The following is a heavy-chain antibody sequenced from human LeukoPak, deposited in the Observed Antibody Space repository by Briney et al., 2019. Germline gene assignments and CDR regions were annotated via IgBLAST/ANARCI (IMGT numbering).Heavy chain of an antibody. CDR1: GYTFTSYG. CDR2: ISAYNGNT. V-gene: IGHV1-18*01. CDR3: AKEDYYDSSGYYSTCGMDV. J-gene: IGHJ6*02. D-gene: IGHD3-22*01. Sequence: ASVKVSCKASGYTFTSYGISWVRQAPGQGLEWMGWISAYNGNTNYAQKLQGRVTMTTDTSTSTAYMELRSLRSDDTAVYYCAKEDYYDSSGYYSTCGMDVWGQGTTVTVSS.